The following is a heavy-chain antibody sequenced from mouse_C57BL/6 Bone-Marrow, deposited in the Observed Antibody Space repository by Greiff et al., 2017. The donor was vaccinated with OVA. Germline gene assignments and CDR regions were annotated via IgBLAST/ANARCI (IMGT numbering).Heavy chain of an antibody. CDR2: INPNNGGT. Sequence: EVQLQQSGPELVKPGASVKIPCQASGYTFTDYNMDWVKQSHGKSLEWIGDINPNNGGTIYNQKFKGKATLTVDKSSSTAYMELRSLTSEDTAVYYCAREEYYGSSRDWYFDVWGTGTTVTVSS. D-gene: IGHD1-1*01. J-gene: IGHJ1*03. V-gene: IGHV1-18*01. CDR3: AREEYYGSSRDWYFDV. CDR1: GYTFTDYN.